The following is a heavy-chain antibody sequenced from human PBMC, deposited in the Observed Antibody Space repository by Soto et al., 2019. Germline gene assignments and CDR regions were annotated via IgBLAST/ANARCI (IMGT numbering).Heavy chain of an antibody. J-gene: IGHJ4*02. Sequence: PSETLSLTCTVSGGSISTSSYYWGWFRQPPGKGLEWIGNINYNGKTNYNPSLKSRVTMSVDTSKNQFSLKLISVTAADTAKYFCAREGNLGRWLQPLDFWGQGTLVTVSS. CDR3: AREGNLGRWLQPLDF. CDR2: INYNGKT. V-gene: IGHV4-61*01. CDR1: GGSISTSSYY. D-gene: IGHD5-12*01.